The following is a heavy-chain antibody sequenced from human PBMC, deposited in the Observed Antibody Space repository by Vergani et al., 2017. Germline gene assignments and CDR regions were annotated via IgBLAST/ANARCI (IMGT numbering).Heavy chain of an antibody. CDR1: GGPLSTGGKS. CDR2: IYTSGAT. V-gene: IGHV4-61*02. CDR3: ARATVDAFDI. Sequence: QVQLQESGPGLVKPHKTLSPTCSVSGGPLSTGGKSWTGLRRSAGKGLEWIGRIYTSGATNYNPSLRSRAIMSVDASKKQFSLKLSSVTAADTAVYYCARATVDAFDIWGQGTMVTVSS. J-gene: IGHJ3*02. D-gene: IGHD4-17*01.